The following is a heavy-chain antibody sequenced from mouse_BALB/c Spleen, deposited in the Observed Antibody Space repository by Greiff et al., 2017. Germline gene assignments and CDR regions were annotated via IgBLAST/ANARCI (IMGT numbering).Heavy chain of an antibody. D-gene: IGHD1-1*01. CDR2: INPNNGGT. V-gene: IGHV1-18*01. Sequence: EVQLQQSGPELVKPGASVKISCKTSGYTFTEYTMYWVKQSHGKSLEWIGGINPNNGGTSYNQKFKGKATLTVDKSSSTAYMELRSLTSEDSAVYYCARCIITTVVAVNWYFDVWGAGTTVTVSS. CDR1: GYTFTEYT. CDR3: ARCIITTVVAVNWYFDV. J-gene: IGHJ1*01.